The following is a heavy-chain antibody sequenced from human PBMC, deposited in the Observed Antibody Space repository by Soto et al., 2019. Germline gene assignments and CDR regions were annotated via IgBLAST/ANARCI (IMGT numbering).Heavy chain of an antibody. D-gene: IGHD2-2*01. J-gene: IGHJ4*02. CDR3: ARDRVSGSSTSCMNY. CDR1: GFTFSSYA. V-gene: IGHV3-30-3*01. CDR2: ISYDGSNK. Sequence: GGSLRLSCAASGFTFSSYAMHWVRQAPGKELEWVAVISYDGSNKYYADSVKGRFTISRDNSKNTLYLQMNSLRAEDTAVYYCARDRVSGSSTSCMNYWGQGTLVTVSS.